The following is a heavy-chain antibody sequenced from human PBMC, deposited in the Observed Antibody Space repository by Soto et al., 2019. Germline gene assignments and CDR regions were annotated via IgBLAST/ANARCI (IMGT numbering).Heavy chain of an antibody. D-gene: IGHD6-6*01. J-gene: IGHJ4*02. CDR1: GFTISSYA. CDR3: AREGLRYSSSFFDY. V-gene: IGHV3-30-3*01. Sequence: QVQLVESGGGVVQPGRSLRLSCAASGFTISSYAMHWVRQAPGKGLEWVAVISYDGSNKYYADSVKGRFTISRDNSKNTLYLQMNSLRAEDTAVYYCAREGLRYSSSFFDYWGQGTLVTVSS. CDR2: ISYDGSNK.